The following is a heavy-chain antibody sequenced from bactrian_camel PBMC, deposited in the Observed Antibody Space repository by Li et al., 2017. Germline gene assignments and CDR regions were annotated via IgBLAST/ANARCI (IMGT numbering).Heavy chain of an antibody. CDR3: AADQSRLYLGRVWCPEGDFQH. D-gene: IGHD7*01. CDR2: IYTAGFGT. CDR1: GYTYTPDC. V-gene: IGHV3S1*01. Sequence: VQLVESGGGSVQTGGSLRLTCVGSGYTYTPDCMGWFRQDGEKAREWVGGIYTAGFGTDYADSVKGRFTISQDSAKTTIYLQMNNLKPEDTARYYCAADQSRLYLGRVWCPEGDFQHWGQGTQVTVS. J-gene: IGHJ4*01.